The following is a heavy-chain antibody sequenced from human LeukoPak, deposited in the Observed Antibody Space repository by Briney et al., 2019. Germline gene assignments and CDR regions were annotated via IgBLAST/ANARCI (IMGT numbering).Heavy chain of an antibody. D-gene: IGHD5-18*01. J-gene: IGHJ4*02. CDR1: GFTFSSYA. V-gene: IGHV3-30*04. CDR3: ARGEYSYGYFDY. Sequence: GRSLRLSCAASGFTFSSYAMHWVRQAPGKGLEWVAVISYDGSNKYYADSVKGRFTISRDNSKNTLYLQMNSLRAEDTAVYYCARGEYSYGYFDYWGQGTLVTVSS. CDR2: ISYDGSNK.